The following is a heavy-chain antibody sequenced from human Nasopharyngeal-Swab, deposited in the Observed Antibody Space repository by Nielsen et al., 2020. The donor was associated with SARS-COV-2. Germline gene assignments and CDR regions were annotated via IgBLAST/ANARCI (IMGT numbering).Heavy chain of an antibody. CDR3: ARDGYFGSGSYPNTEYYYYGMDV. CDR1: GFTFSSYA. Sequence: GGSLRLSCAASGFTFSSYAMYWVRQAPGKGLAYVSAISSNGGSTYYAHSVKGRFTISRDNSKNTLFLQMGSLRADDMAVYYCARDGYFGSGSYPNTEYYYYGMDVWGQGTTVTVSS. D-gene: IGHD3-10*01. CDR2: ISSNGGST. J-gene: IGHJ6*02. V-gene: IGHV3-64*01.